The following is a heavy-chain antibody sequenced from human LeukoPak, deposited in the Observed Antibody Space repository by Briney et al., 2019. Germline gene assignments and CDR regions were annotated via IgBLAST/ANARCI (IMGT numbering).Heavy chain of an antibody. Sequence: GGSLRLSCAASGFTFSSYSMTWVRQAPGKGLEWVSGISASGGETWYPDSVKGRFTISRDNSKNTLFLQMNSLRVEDTAIYYCAKDAAGPEYWGQGTLVTVSS. J-gene: IGHJ4*02. CDR3: AKDAAGPEY. CDR1: GFTFSSYS. D-gene: IGHD6-13*01. V-gene: IGHV3-23*01. CDR2: ISASGGET.